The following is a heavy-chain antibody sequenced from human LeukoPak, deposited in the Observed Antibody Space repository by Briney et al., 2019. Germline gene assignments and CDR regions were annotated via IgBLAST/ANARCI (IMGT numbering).Heavy chain of an antibody. CDR3: ARDRVTFDAFDI. V-gene: IGHV4-61*02. CDR1: GGSISSGSYY. D-gene: IGHD4-23*01. J-gene: IGHJ3*02. Sequence: SQTLCLTCTVSGGSISSGSYYWSWIRQPAGKGLEWIGRIYTSGSTNYNPSLKSRVTISVDTSKNQFSLKLSSVTAAYTAVYYCARDRVTFDAFDIWGQGTMVTVSS. CDR2: IYTSGST.